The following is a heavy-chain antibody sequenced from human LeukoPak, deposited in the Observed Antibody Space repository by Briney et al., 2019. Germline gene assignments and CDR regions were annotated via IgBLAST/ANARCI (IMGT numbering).Heavy chain of an antibody. CDR2: IYTSGST. Sequence: SETLSLTCTVSGGSISSYYWSWIRQPAGKGLEWIGRIYTSGSTNYNPSLKSRITMSVDTSKNQFSLKLSSVTAADTAVYYCARAFPDYGDYKFDLWGRGTLVTVSS. D-gene: IGHD4-17*01. J-gene: IGHJ2*01. V-gene: IGHV4-4*07. CDR3: ARAFPDYGDYKFDL. CDR1: GGSISSYY.